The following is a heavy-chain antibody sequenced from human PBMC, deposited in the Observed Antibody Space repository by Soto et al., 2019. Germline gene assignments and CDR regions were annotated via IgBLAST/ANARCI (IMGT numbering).Heavy chain of an antibody. J-gene: IGHJ5*02. D-gene: IGHD6-6*01. CDR2: IYYSGST. CDR3: VRRGISSSVLFWFDP. Sequence: PSETLSLTCTVSGGSTGSGGYYWSWIRQHPGKGLEWIGYIYYSGSTYYNPSLKSRVTISVDTSKNQFSLKLSSVTAADTAVYYCVRRGISSSVLFWFDPWGQGTLVTVSS. CDR1: GGSTGSGGYY. V-gene: IGHV4-31*03.